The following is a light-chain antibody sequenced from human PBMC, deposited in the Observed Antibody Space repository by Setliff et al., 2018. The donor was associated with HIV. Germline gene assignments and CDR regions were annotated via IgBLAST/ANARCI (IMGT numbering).Light chain of an antibody. CDR3: NSYTHSNSFV. Sequence: QSALTQPPSASGSPGQSVTISCTGTSSDVGGYNYVSWYQQHPGKAPKLLIYEITKRPSGVPDRFSGSKSGNTASLTVSGLQAEDEGDYYCNSYTHSNSFVVGTGTKVHRP. J-gene: IGLJ1*01. V-gene: IGLV2-8*01. CDR2: EIT. CDR1: SSDVGGYNY.